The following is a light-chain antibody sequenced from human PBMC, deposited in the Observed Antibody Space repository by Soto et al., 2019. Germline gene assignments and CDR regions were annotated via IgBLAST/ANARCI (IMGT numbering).Light chain of an antibody. CDR1: QSVTGF. J-gene: IGKJ1*01. V-gene: IGKV3-15*01. CDR3: QQYHNWPPT. Sequence: EIVMTQSPATLSLVPGERATFSCRASQSVTGFSAWYQQKPNQPPRLLIYGASTRATGIPARFSGSGSGTEFMLTISSLQSEDFALYFCQQYHNWPPTFGQGTKVEIK. CDR2: GAS.